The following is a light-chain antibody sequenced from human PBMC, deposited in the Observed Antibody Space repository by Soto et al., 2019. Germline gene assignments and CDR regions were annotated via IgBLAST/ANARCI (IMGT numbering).Light chain of an antibody. J-gene: IGLJ2*01. V-gene: IGLV2-14*03. CDR2: DVS. Sequence: QSALTQPASVSGSPGQSITISCTGTSSDVGGYNSVSWYQQHPGKAPKLMIYDVSNRPSGVSNRFSGSKSVNTASLTISGIQAEDEADYYCSSYTSSSTVVFGGGTKLTVL. CDR1: SSDVGGYNS. CDR3: SSYTSSSTVV.